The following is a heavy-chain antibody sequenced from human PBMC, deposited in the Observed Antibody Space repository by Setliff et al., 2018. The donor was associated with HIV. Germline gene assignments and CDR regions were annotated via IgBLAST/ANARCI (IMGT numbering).Heavy chain of an antibody. V-gene: IGHV4-39*01. Sequence: SETLSLTCTVSGGSISSSSYYWGWIRQPPGKGLQWIGSIYYRGSTYYNPSLKSRVTISVDTSKNQFSLKLRSVTAADTALYYCARGRYRSRWYASDHYYIDVWGKGITVTVSS. CDR3: ARGRYRSRWYASDHYYIDV. D-gene: IGHD6-13*01. CDR2: IYYRGST. J-gene: IGHJ6*03. CDR1: GGSISSSSYY.